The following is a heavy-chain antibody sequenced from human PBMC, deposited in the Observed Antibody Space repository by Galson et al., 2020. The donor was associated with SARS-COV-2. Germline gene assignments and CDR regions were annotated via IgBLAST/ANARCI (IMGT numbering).Heavy chain of an antibody. CDR1: GFTFSSYG. D-gene: IGHD3-9*01. J-gene: IGHJ4*02. CDR3: ASSYDILTGYYLGEGGVLDY. CDR2: IWYDGSNK. V-gene: IGHV3-33*01. Sequence: QAGGSLRLSCAASGFTFSSYGMHWVRQAPGKGLEWVAVIWYDGSNKYYADSVKGRFTISRDNSKNTLYLQMNSLRAEDTAVYYCASSYDILTGYYLGEGGVLDYWGQGTLVTVSS.